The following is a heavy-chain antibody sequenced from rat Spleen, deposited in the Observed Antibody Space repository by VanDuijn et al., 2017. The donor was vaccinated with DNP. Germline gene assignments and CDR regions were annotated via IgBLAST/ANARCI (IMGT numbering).Heavy chain of an antibody. J-gene: IGHJ3*01. CDR3: AARYSSSWFAY. Sequence: EVQVVESGGDLVQPGRSLKLSCVGSGFTFSNYWMTWIRQAPGKGLEWVASITSSGGSIYYPDSVKGRFTISRDDAKNTLYLQMNSLRSEDTATYYCAARYSSSWFAYWGQGTLVTVSS. CDR1: GFTFSNYW. CDR2: ITSSGGSI. D-gene: IGHD1-2*01. V-gene: IGHV5-31*01.